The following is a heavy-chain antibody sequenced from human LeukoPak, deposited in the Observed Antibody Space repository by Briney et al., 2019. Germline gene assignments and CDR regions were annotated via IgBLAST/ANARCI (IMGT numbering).Heavy chain of an antibody. CDR1: GYSFSSYW. CDR3: ARRAYCGGDCYLDY. CDR2: IYPGDSDT. D-gene: IGHD2-21*02. Sequence: GESLKISCKGSGYSFSSYWIGWVRQLPGKGLEWMGMIYPGDSDTRYSPSFQGQVTISADKSISTAYLQWSSLKASDTAMYYCARRAYCGGDCYLDYWGQGTLVTVSS. V-gene: IGHV5-51*01. J-gene: IGHJ4*02.